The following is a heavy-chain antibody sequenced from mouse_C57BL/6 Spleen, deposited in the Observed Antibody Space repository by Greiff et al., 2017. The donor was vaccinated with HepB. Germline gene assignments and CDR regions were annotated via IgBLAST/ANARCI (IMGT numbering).Heavy chain of an antibody. CDR3: ARSEYDGYFDV. J-gene: IGHJ1*03. CDR1: GYTFTSYW. Sequence: VKLQQPGAELVKPGASVKLSCKASGYTFTSYWMHWVKQRPGQGLEWIGMIHPSSGSTNYNEKFKSKATLTVDKSSSTAYMQLSSLTSEDSAVYYCARSEYDGYFDVWGKGTTVTVSS. V-gene: IGHV1-64*01. CDR2: IHPSSGST. D-gene: IGHD2-4*01.